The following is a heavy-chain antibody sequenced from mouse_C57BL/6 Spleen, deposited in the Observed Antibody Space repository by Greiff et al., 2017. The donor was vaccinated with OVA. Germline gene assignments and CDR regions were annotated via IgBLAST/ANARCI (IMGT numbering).Heavy chain of an antibody. CDR2: ISDGGSYT. Sequence: EVKLVESGGGLVKPGGSLKLSCAASGFTFSSYAMSWVRQTPEKRLEWVATISDGGSYTYYPDNVKGRFTISRDNAKNNLYLQMSHLKSEDTAMYYCARDTGTGGFAYWGQGTLVTVSA. J-gene: IGHJ3*01. CDR3: ARDTGTGGFAY. D-gene: IGHD4-1*01. CDR1: GFTFSSYA. V-gene: IGHV5-4*01.